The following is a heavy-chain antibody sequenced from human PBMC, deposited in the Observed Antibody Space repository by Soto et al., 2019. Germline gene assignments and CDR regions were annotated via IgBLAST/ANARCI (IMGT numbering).Heavy chain of an antibody. D-gene: IGHD6-13*01. Sequence: ASVKVSCKASGGTFSSYAISWVRQAPGQGLEWMGGIIPIFGTANYAQKFQGRVTITADESTSTAYMELSSLRSEDTAVYYCASGGSSWYSGLYGMDVWGQGTTVTVSS. CDR2: IIPIFGTA. J-gene: IGHJ6*02. V-gene: IGHV1-69*13. CDR1: GGTFSSYA. CDR3: ASGGSSWYSGLYGMDV.